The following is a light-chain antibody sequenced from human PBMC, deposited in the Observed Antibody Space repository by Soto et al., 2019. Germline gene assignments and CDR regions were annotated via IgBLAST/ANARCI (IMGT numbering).Light chain of an antibody. Sequence: DIQMTQSPSTLSPSVGDRVTITCRASRSISDWVAWYQQKPGKAPKLLIFDASTLKSGVPSRFSGSGSGTEFTLTISSLQPNDVATYYCLQYDNHSWTLGPGTKVDIK. CDR1: RSISDW. V-gene: IGKV1-5*01. CDR2: DAS. CDR3: LQYDNHSWT. J-gene: IGKJ1*01.